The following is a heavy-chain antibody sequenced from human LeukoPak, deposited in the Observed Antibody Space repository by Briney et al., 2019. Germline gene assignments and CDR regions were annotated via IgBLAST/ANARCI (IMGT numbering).Heavy chain of an antibody. CDR2: LSASGGLT. D-gene: IGHD4-11*01. V-gene: IGHV3-23*01. CDR3: AKGGSSYSEMDY. Sequence: GSLRLSCAASGFTFSSYAMSWVRQAPGKGLEWVSGLSASGGLTYYSDSVKGRFTISRDNSKNKLYLQMNSLRADDTAVYYCAKGGSSYSEMDYWGQGTLVTVSS. CDR1: GFTFSSYA. J-gene: IGHJ4*02.